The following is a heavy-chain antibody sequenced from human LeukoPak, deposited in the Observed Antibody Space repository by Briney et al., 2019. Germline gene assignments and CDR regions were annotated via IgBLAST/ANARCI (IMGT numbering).Heavy chain of an antibody. Sequence: GRSLRLSCAASGFTFSSYGMHWVRQAPGKGLEWVAVIWHDGSNKYYADSVKGRFTISRDNSKNTLYLQMNSLRAEDTAVYYCAKDRTYYGSGRGEDYWGQGTLVTVSA. V-gene: IGHV3-33*06. J-gene: IGHJ4*02. D-gene: IGHD3-10*01. CDR2: IWHDGSNK. CDR3: AKDRTYYGSGRGEDY. CDR1: GFTFSSYG.